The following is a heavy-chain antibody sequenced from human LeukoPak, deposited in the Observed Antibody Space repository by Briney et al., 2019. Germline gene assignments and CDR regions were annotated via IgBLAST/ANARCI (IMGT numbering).Heavy chain of an antibody. CDR3: ARDGYTYGYIIDY. CDR1: GYTFTGYY. CDR2: IDPNSGAT. J-gene: IGHJ4*02. Sequence: ASVKVPCKASGYTFTGYYVHWVRQAPGQGLEWMGWIDPNSGATNYAQSFQGRVTMTRDTSISTAYMEVTRLTSDDTAVFYCARDGYTYGYIIDYWGQGTLVTVSS. D-gene: IGHD5-18*01. V-gene: IGHV1-2*02.